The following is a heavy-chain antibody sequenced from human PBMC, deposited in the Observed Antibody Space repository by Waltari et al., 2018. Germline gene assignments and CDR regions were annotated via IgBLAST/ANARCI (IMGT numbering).Heavy chain of an antibody. CDR1: DFTFSTYW. D-gene: IGHD3-10*01. V-gene: IGHV3-7*03. Sequence: EVQLVESGGGLVQPGGSLRLSCVVSDFTFSTYWMTWVRQAPGRGLEWVANINFNGNEKNYVDSVKGRFTISRDNARSSLYLQMNSLRVEDTAVYYCATYRWLGYWGLGTLVTVSS. CDR3: ATYRWLGY. J-gene: IGHJ4*02. CDR2: INFNGNEK.